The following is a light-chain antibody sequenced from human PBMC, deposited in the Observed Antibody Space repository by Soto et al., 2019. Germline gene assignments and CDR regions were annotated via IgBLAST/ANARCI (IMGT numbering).Light chain of an antibody. J-gene: IGKJ1*01. CDR1: QSVSSSY. V-gene: IGKV3-20*01. CDR2: GAS. CDR3: QLYDTPPLT. Sequence: EIVLTQSPGTLSLSPGERATLSCRASQSVSSSYLAWYQQEPGQAPRLLIYGASSRATGIPDRFSGSGSGTDFTLTISRLEPEDFAVYYCQLYDTPPLTFGQGTKVEI.